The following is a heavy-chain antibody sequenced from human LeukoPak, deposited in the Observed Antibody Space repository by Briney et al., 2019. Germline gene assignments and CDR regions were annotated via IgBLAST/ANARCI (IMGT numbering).Heavy chain of an antibody. D-gene: IGHD2-21*02. CDR2: ISSSGSTI. CDR3: AKSRIVVVTAIHPPGHY. CDR1: GFTFSSYE. Sequence: GGSLRLSCAASGFTFSSYEMNWVRQAPGKGLEWVSYISSSGSTIYYADSVKGRFTISRDNAKNSLYLQMNSLRAEDTAVYYCAKSRIVVVTAIHPPGHYWGQGTLVTVSS. V-gene: IGHV3-48*03. J-gene: IGHJ4*02.